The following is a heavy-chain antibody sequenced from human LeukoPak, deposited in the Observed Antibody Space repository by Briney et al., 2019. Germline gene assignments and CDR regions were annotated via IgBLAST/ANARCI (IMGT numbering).Heavy chain of an antibody. V-gene: IGHV3-11*01. Sequence: GGSLRLSCAASGFIFPDFFMTWIRQAPGKGLEWVSYISGSGSSIYYADSVRGRFTISRDNAKNSLYLQMNSLRAEDAAVYYCAKAKGYNDYETIDYWGQGTLVTVSS. D-gene: IGHD5-12*01. CDR1: GFIFPDFF. J-gene: IGHJ4*02. CDR2: ISGSGSSI. CDR3: AKAKGYNDYETIDY.